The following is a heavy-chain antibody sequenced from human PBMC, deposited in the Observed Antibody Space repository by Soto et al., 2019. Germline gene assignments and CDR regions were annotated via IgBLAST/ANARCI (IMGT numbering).Heavy chain of an antibody. CDR2: ISGVGGST. CDR3: AKNNATGGGFFDS. V-gene: IGHV3-23*01. CDR1: GFTFTNYA. D-gene: IGHD3-16*01. J-gene: IGHJ4*02. Sequence: EVQLLESGGGLVQPGGSLRLSCAASGFTFTNYAMSWVRQAPGKGLEWVSTISGVGGSTPYAASVKGRFTISRDDSKNTLYMEMNSLRAEDTAVYFCAKNNATGGGFFDSWGQGILVTVSS.